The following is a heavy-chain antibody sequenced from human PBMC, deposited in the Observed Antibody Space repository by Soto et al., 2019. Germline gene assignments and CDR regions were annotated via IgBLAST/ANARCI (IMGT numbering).Heavy chain of an antibody. J-gene: IGHJ4*02. CDR3: ARDLDRFGESTFSFDY. CDR1: GFTFSSYA. V-gene: IGHV3-30-3*01. Sequence: QVQLVESGGGVVQPGRSLRLSCAASGFTFSSYAMHWVRQAPGKGLEWVAGISCDGSNKYYADSVKGRFTISRDNSKNTLYLQMNSLRAEDTAVYYYARDLDRFGESTFSFDYWGQGTLVTVSS. D-gene: IGHD3-10*01. CDR2: ISCDGSNK.